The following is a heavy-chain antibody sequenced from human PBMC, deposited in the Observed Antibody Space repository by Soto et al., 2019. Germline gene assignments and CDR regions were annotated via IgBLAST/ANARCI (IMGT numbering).Heavy chain of an antibody. J-gene: IGHJ3*02. CDR1: GYTFTSYY. D-gene: IGHD3-22*01. CDR2: INPSGGST. CDR3: ATGYYYDSSGYLGGPRPDAFDI. V-gene: IGHV1-46*01. Sequence: ASVKVSCKASGYTFTSYYMHWVRQAPGQGLEWTGIINPSGGSTSYAQKFQGRVTMTRDTSTSTVYMELSSLRSEDTAVYYCATGYYYDSSGYLGGPRPDAFDIWGQGTMVTVSS.